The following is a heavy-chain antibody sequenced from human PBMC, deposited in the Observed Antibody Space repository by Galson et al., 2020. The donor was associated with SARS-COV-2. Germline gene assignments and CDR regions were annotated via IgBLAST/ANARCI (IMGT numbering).Heavy chain of an antibody. D-gene: IGHD6-19*01. J-gene: IGHJ5*02. CDR3: ATGSPIAVSNWFDP. CDR1: GYTLTELS. CDR2: FDPEDGKT. V-gene: IGHV1-24*01. Sequence: ASVKVSCKVSGYTLTELSMHWVRQAPGKGLEWMGGFDPEDGKTIYAQKFQGRVTMTEDTSTDKAYMELSSLRSADTAVYYCATGSPIAVSNWFDPWGQGTLVTVSS.